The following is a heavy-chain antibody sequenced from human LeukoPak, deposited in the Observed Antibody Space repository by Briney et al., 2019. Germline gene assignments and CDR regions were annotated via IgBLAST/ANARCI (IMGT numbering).Heavy chain of an antibody. V-gene: IGHV3-23*01. J-gene: IGHJ4*02. CDR3: ASGSSGWPINHFDY. Sequence: GGSLRLFCAASGFTFSSYAMSWVRQAPGKGLEWVSAISGSGGSTYYADSVKGRFTISRDNSKNTLYLQMNSLRAEDTAVYYCASGSSGWPINHFDYWGQGTLVTVSS. D-gene: IGHD6-19*01. CDR1: GFTFSSYA. CDR2: ISGSGGST.